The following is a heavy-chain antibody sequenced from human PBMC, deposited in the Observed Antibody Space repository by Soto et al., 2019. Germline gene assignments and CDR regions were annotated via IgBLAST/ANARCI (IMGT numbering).Heavy chain of an antibody. D-gene: IGHD6-13*01. J-gene: IGHJ6*02. CDR3: ATQGSWNYYGMDV. CDR1: GFTFSSYA. V-gene: IGHV3-23*01. CDR2: ISGSGGST. Sequence: PGGSLRLSXAASGFTFSSYAMSWVRQAPGKGLEWVSAISGSGGSTYYADSVKGRFTISRDNSKNTLYLQMNSLRAEDTAVYYCATQGSWNYYGMDVWGQGTTVTVSS.